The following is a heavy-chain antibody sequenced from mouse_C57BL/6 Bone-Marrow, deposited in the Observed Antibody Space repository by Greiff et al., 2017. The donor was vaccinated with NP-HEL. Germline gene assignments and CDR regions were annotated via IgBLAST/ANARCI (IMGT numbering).Heavy chain of an antibody. Sequence: QVQLQQPGAELVKPGASVKMSCKASGYTFTSYWITWVKQRPGQGLEWIGEIYPRSGNTYYNEKFKGKATLTADKSSSTAYMELRSLTSEDSAVYFCARGGLFAYWGQGTLVTVSA. CDR2: IYPRSGNT. J-gene: IGHJ3*01. CDR3: ARGGLFAY. V-gene: IGHV1-55*01. CDR1: GYTFTSYW.